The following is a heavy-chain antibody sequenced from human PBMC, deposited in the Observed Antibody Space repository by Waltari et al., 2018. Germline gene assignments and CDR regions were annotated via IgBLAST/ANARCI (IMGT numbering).Heavy chain of an antibody. J-gene: IGHJ6*03. CDR1: GYTLAGLS. CDR2: LDREDGET. D-gene: IGHD6-13*01. Sequence: QVQVEQSGSEVKRPGASVRVSCTVPGYTLAGLSLDWVRQLPSKGLEWMGRLDREDGETTYSQHFQGRITVTEDTSTNTAYMGLRTLVSDDTAVYFCHLTGRNIVLAGGTPSFYSYMDVWGRGTTVTVS. V-gene: IGHV1-24*01. CDR3: HLTGRNIVLAGGTPSFYSYMDV.